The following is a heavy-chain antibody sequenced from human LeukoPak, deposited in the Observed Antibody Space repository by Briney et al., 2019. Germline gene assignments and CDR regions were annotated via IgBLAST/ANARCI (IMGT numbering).Heavy chain of an antibody. CDR1: GFTFSSYW. V-gene: IGHV3-7*01. Sequence: PGGSLRLSCAASGFTFSSYWMSWVRQAPGKGLEWVANIKQDGSEKYYVDSVKGRFTISRDNAKNSLYLQMNSLRAEDTAVYYCARPEGGSSSSFDYWGQGTLVTVSS. CDR2: IKQDGSEK. J-gene: IGHJ4*02. CDR3: ARPEGGSSSSFDY. D-gene: IGHD6-6*01.